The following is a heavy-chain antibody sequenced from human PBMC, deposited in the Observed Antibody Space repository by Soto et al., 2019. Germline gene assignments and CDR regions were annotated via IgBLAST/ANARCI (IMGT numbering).Heavy chain of an antibody. D-gene: IGHD2-15*01. Sequence: PSETLSLTCAVYGGSFSGYYWSWIRQPPGKGLEWIGEINHSGSTNYNPSLKSRVTISVDTSKNQFSLKLSSVTAADTAVYYCARGRHNRYCSGGSCYSRGMDVWGQGTTVTVSS. CDR1: GGSFSGYY. J-gene: IGHJ6*02. CDR2: INHSGST. V-gene: IGHV4-34*01. CDR3: ARGRHNRYCSGGSCYSRGMDV.